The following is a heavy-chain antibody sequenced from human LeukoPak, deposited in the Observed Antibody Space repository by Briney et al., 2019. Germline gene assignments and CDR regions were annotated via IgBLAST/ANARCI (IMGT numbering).Heavy chain of an antibody. CDR3: ASGLGAAVAGTSYYYYYMDV. CDR1: GGSFSGYY. J-gene: IGHJ6*03. D-gene: IGHD6-19*01. CDR2: INHSGST. Sequence: SETLSLTCAVYGGSFSGYYWSWLRQPPGKGLEWIGEINHSGSTNYNPSLKSRVTISVDTSKNQFSLKLSSVTAADTAVYYCASGLGAAVAGTSYYYYYMDVWGKGTTVTVSS. V-gene: IGHV4-34*01.